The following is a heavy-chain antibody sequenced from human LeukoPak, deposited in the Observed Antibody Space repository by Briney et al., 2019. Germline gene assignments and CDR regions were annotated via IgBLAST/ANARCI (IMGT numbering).Heavy chain of an antibody. D-gene: IGHD3-9*01. Sequence: ASVKLSCKASGYTFTSYGISWVRQAPGQGLEWMGWISAYNGNTNYAQKLQGRVTMTTDTSTSTAYMELRSLRSDDTAVYYCARLRPYYDILTGIYYFDYWGQGTLVTVSS. J-gene: IGHJ4*02. CDR2: ISAYNGNT. V-gene: IGHV1-18*01. CDR1: GYTFTSYG. CDR3: ARLRPYYDILTGIYYFDY.